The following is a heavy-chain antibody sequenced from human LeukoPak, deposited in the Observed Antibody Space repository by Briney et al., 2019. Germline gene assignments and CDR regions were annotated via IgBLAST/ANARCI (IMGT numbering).Heavy chain of an antibody. V-gene: IGHV3-21*01. CDR2: ISSSSSYI. CDR1: GFTFSSYS. J-gene: IGHJ6*02. Sequence: GGSLRLSCAASGFTFSSYSMNWVRQAPGKGLEWVSSISSSSSYIYYADSVKGRFTISRDNAKNSLYPQMNSLRAEDTAVYYCARRHRSYGMDVWGQGTTVTVSS. CDR3: ARRHRSYGMDV.